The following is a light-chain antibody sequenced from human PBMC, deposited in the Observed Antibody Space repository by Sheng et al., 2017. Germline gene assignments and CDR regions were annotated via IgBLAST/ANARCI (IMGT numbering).Light chain of an antibody. J-gene: IGKJ4*01. Sequence: ENVLTQSPDTLSLSPGERATLSCRASESVSRTYLAWFQQKPGQAPRLLIYAASFRATGVPDRFSGSASGTDFTLTISRLEPEDFAVYSCQQYGDSPLTFGGGTKVEIK. CDR1: ESVSRTY. CDR3: QQYGDSPLT. CDR2: AAS. V-gene: IGKV3-20*01.